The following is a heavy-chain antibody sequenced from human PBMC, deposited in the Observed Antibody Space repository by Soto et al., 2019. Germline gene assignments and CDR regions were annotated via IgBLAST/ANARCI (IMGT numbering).Heavy chain of an antibody. CDR3: AKEGTSSITYAFEL. D-gene: IGHD2-2*01. CDR2: ISGSGGST. V-gene: IGHV3-23*01. Sequence: PGGSLRLSCAASGFTFSSYAISWVRQVPGKGLEWVSGISGSGGSTYYADSVKGRCTISRDNSKNTVYLQMNSLRAEDTAVYYCAKEGTSSITYAFELWGQGTMVTVSS. CDR1: GFTFSSYA. J-gene: IGHJ3*01.